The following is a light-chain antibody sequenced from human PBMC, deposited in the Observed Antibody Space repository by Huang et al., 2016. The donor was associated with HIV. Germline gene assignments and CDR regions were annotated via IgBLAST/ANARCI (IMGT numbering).Light chain of an antibody. CDR1: QSFSSS. CDR2: AAS. J-gene: IGKJ2*01. V-gene: IGKV1-39*01. CDR3: QQSDSTPYT. Sequence: DIQMTQSPSSLSASVGDRVTISCWSSQSFSSSLNWYQQRPGKAPKLLIYAASSLHSGVPSRFSGSGSGSDFSLTINSLQPEDFASYYCQQSDSTPYTFGQGTKLEIK.